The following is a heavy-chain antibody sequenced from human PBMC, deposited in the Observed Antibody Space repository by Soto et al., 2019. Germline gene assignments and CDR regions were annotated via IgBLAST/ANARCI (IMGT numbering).Heavy chain of an antibody. V-gene: IGHV1-69*13. Sequence: ASVKVSCKASGGTFSSYAISWVRQAPGQGLEWMGGIIPIFGTANYAQKFQGRVTITADESTSTAYMELSSLRSEDTAVYYCARKVDIVVVPAALDYYYYGMDVWGQGTTVTAP. J-gene: IGHJ6*02. CDR3: ARKVDIVVVPAALDYYYYGMDV. CDR2: IIPIFGTA. CDR1: GGTFSSYA. D-gene: IGHD2-2*03.